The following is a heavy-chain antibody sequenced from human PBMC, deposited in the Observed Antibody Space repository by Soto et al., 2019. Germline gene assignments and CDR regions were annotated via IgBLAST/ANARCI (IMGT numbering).Heavy chain of an antibody. CDR2: IGSSGGNS. J-gene: IGHJ6*02. V-gene: IGHV3-21*01. Sequence: EVQLVESGGGLVKPGGSLRLSCAVSGFIFSDFTMNWVRQAPGKGLEWVASIGSSGGNSFYADSVKGRFIISRDNAKTALALQINSLRAEDTAVYYCAREKRHNSLGGRVGRDVWGQGTTVTVS. CDR1: GFIFSDFT. CDR3: AREKRHNSLGGRVGRDV. D-gene: IGHD1-1*01.